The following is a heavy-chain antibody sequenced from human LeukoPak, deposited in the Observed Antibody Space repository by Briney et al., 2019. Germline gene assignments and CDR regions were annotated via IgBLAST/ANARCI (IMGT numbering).Heavy chain of an antibody. D-gene: IGHD5-18*01. V-gene: IGHV3-20*04. Sequence: GGSLRLSCAASGFTFDDYGMSWFRQAPGKGLEWVSGINWNGGSTGYADSVKGRFTISRDNAKNSLYLPMNSLRAEDTALYYCARGPAADTAMVAPFDYWGQGTLVTVSS. CDR1: GFTFDDYG. J-gene: IGHJ4*02. CDR3: ARGPAADTAMVAPFDY. CDR2: INWNGGST.